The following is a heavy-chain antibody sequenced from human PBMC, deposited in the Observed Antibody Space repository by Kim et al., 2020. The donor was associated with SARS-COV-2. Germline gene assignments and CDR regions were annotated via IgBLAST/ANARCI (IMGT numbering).Heavy chain of an antibody. V-gene: IGHV3-21*01. D-gene: IGHD4-4*01. Sequence: GGSLRLSCAASGFTFSSYNMNWVRQAPGKGLEWVSSISSSSSYINYADSVKGRFTISRDNAKNSLYLQMNSLRAEDTAVYYCARDVVPLPTIPSNYVCGSDYWGQGTLVTVSS. CDR3: ARDVVPLPTIPSNYVCGSDY. CDR1: GFTFSSYN. CDR2: ISSSSSYI. J-gene: IGHJ4*02.